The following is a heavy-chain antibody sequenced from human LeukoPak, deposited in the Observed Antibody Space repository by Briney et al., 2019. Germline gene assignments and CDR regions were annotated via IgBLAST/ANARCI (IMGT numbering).Heavy chain of an antibody. Sequence: AASVKVSCKASGYTFTSYGISWVRQAPGQGLEWMGWISAYNGNTNYAQKLQGRVTMTTDTSTSTAYMELRSLRSDDTAVYYCARRGDGYGGMTARYFQHWGQGTLVTVSS. CDR1: GYTFTSYG. J-gene: IGHJ1*01. V-gene: IGHV1-18*01. CDR2: ISAYNGNT. D-gene: IGHD4-23*01. CDR3: ARRGDGYGGMTARYFQH.